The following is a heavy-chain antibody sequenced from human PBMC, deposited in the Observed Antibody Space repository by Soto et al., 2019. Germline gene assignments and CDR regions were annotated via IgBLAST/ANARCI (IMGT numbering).Heavy chain of an antibody. J-gene: IGHJ4*02. CDR1: GASISSGGYY. D-gene: IGHD6-19*01. V-gene: IGHV4-31*03. CDR3: ATLGSGWYDFDN. Sequence: QVQLQESGPGLVKPSQTLSLTCTVSGASISSGGYYWSWIRQHPGKGLEWIGYIYYSGITYYNPSLKSRLTISVDTSKNQFSLKLSSVTAADTAVYYCATLGSGWYDFDNWGQGTLVTVSS. CDR2: IYYSGIT.